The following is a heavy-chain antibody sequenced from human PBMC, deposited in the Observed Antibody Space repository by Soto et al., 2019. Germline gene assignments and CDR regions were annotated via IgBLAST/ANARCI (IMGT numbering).Heavy chain of an antibody. CDR2: IDPSDSYT. D-gene: IGHD4-4*01. CDR3: SRETTSVTTPYGMDV. Sequence: RGESLKISCKGSGYSFTSYWISWVRQMPGKGLEWMGRIDPSDSYTNYSPSLQGHVTISADKSISTAYLQWSSLKASDTAMYYCSRETTSVTTPYGMDVWGQGTTVTVSS. CDR1: GYSFTSYW. V-gene: IGHV5-10-1*01. J-gene: IGHJ6*02.